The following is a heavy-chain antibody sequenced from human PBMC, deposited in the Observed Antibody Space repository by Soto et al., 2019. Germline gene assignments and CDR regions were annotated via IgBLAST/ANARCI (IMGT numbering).Heavy chain of an antibody. V-gene: IGHV3-33*01. D-gene: IGHD6-19*01. CDR3: ARDRYSSGWYDLDY. CDR2: IWYDGSDK. J-gene: IGHJ4*02. CDR1: GFTFSSYG. Sequence: QVQLVESGGGVVQPGRSLRLSCAASGFTFSSYGMHWVRQAPGKGLEWVSVIWYDGSDKYYADSVKGRFTISRDNSKNTLYLQMNELNAEDTAVYYCARDRYSSGWYDLDYWGQVTLVTVSS.